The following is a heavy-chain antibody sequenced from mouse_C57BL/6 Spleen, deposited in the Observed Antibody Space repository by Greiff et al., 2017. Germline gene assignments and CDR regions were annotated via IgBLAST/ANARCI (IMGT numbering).Heavy chain of an antibody. V-gene: IGHV5-16*01. CDR1: GFTFSDYY. D-gene: IGHD2-5*01. Sequence: EVQRVESEGGLVQPGSSMKLSCTASGFTFSDYYMAWVRQVPEKGLEWVANINYDGSSTYYLDSLKSRFIISGDNAKNILYLQMSSLKSEDTATYYCAREGVYSNFDYWGQGTTLTVSS. J-gene: IGHJ2*01. CDR2: INYDGSST. CDR3: AREGVYSNFDY.